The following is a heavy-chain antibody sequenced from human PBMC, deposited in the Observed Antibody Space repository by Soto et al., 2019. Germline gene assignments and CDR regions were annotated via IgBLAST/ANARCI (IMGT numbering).Heavy chain of an antibody. V-gene: IGHV5-51*01. CDR1: GYSFTSYW. CDR2: IYPYDSDT. D-gene: IGHD2-2*01. J-gene: IGHJ4*01. Sequence: GESLKISCQTSGYSFTSYWIGWVRQMPGKVMEWMGNIYPYDSDTRYSPSFQGQVTISADTSITTAYLQWSGLRASDTAMYFCARHLVGSTRGNFDYWSQGTLVTVSS. CDR3: ARHLVGSTRGNFDY.